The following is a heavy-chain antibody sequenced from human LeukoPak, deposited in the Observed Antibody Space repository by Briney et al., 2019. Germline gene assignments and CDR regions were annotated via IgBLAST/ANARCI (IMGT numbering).Heavy chain of an antibody. J-gene: IGHJ4*02. Sequence: KPSETLSLTCTVSGGSISSYYWSWIRQPPGKGLEWIGYIYYSGSTNYNSSLKSRVTISVDTSKNQFSLKLSSVTAADTAVYYCARGPERTTVTTSPFDYWGQGTLVTVSS. D-gene: IGHD4-17*01. CDR2: IYYSGST. CDR3: ARGPERTTVTTSPFDY. CDR1: GGSISSYY. V-gene: IGHV4-59*01.